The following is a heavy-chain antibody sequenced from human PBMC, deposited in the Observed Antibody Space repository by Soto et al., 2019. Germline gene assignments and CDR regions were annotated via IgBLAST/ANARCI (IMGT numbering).Heavy chain of an antibody. D-gene: IGHD2-8*01. CDR2: INPSGGST. CDR1: GYTFTSYY. J-gene: IGHJ6*02. V-gene: IGHV1-46*01. CDR3: ARQARYCTNGVCSAYGMDV. Sequence: ASVKVSCKASGYTFTSYYMHWVRQAPGQGLEWMGIINPSGGSTSYAQKFQGRVTMTRDTSTSTVYMELSSLRSEDTAVYYCARQARYCTNGVCSAYGMDVWCQGTTVTVSS.